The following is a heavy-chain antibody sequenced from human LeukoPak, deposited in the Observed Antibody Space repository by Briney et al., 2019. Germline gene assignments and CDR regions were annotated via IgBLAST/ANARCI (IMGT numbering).Heavy chain of an antibody. CDR2: IYYSGTT. V-gene: IGHV4-59*01. J-gene: IGHJ4*02. CDR1: GGPIGTYS. CDR3: ARGVYIAAAQYGY. Sequence: SETVSLTCIVSGGPIGTYSWNWILQPPGKGLEWIGYIYYSGTTNYNPSLKSRVTISVDTSKNQFSLKLSSVTAADTAVYYCARGVYIAAAQYGYWGQGTLVTVSS. D-gene: IGHD6-13*01.